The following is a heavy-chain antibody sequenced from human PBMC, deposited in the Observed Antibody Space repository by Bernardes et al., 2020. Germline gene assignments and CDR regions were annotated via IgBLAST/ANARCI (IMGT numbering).Heavy chain of an antibody. D-gene: IGHD2-15*01. CDR1: GFTFSSYS. Sequence: GGSLRLSCAASGFTFSSYSMNWVRQAPGKGLEWVSSISSSSSYIYYADSVKGRFTISRDNAKNSLYLQMNSLRAEDTAVYYCARAFCSGGSCQTWYFDYWGQGTLVTVSS. V-gene: IGHV3-21*01. CDR2: ISSSSSYI. J-gene: IGHJ4*02. CDR3: ARAFCSGGSCQTWYFDY.